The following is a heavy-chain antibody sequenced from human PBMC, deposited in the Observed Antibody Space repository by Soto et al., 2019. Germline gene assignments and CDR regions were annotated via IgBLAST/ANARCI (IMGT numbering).Heavy chain of an antibody. J-gene: IGHJ6*02. V-gene: IGHV3-43*01. D-gene: IGHD6-13*01. Sequence: GGSLRLSCAASGFTFDDYTMHWVRQAPGKGLEWVSLISWDGGSTYYADSVKGRFTISRDNSKNSLYLQMNSLRTEDTALYYCAKDIEAAAEQNVPYYGMDVWGQGTTVTVSS. CDR3: AKDIEAAAEQNVPYYGMDV. CDR1: GFTFDDYT. CDR2: ISWDGGST.